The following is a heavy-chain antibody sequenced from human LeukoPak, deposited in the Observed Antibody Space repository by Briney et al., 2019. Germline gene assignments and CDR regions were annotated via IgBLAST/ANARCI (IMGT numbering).Heavy chain of an antibody. CDR1: GGTFSSYA. J-gene: IGHJ6*02. V-gene: IGHV1-69*13. Sequence: SVKVSCKASGGTFSSYAISWVRQAPGQGLEWMGGIIPIFGTANYAQKFQGRVTITADESTSTAYMELSSLRSEDTAVYYCAGQLVVVAAYGYYYGMDVWGQGTLVTVSS. D-gene: IGHD2-15*01. CDR3: AGQLVVVAAYGYYYGMDV. CDR2: IIPIFGTA.